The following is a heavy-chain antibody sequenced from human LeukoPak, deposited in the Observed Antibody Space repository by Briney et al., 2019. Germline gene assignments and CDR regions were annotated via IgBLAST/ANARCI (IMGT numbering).Heavy chain of an antibody. J-gene: IGHJ4*02. Sequence: SETLSLTCTVSGGSISSGGYYWSWIRQPPGKGLEWIGYIYHSGSTYYNPSLKSRVTISVDRSKNQFSLKLSSVTAADTAVYYCARTISHYQRITMVRGVTSGPYYFDYWGQGTLVTVSS. D-gene: IGHD3-10*01. CDR2: IYHSGST. CDR1: GGSISSGGYY. CDR3: ARTISHYQRITMVRGVTSGPYYFDY. V-gene: IGHV4-30-2*01.